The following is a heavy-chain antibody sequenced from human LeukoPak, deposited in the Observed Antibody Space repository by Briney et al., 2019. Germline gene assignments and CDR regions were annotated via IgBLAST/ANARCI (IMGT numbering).Heavy chain of an antibody. V-gene: IGHV4-59*12. J-gene: IGHJ3*02. D-gene: IGHD3-22*01. CDR2: IYHSGST. CDR1: GGSFSSYY. Sequence: SETLSLTCTVSGGSFSSYYWSWIRQPPGKGLEWIGEIYHSGSTNYNPSLKSRVTISVDKSKNQFSLKLSSVTAADTAVYYCARASGYNDAFDIWGQGTMVTVSS. CDR3: ARASGYNDAFDI.